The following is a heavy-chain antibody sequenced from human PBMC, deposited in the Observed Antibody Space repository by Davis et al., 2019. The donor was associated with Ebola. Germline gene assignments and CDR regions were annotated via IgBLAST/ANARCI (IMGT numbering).Heavy chain of an antibody. D-gene: IGHD3-3*01. J-gene: IGHJ4*02. CDR3: IAADSSGYYVDH. CDR1: GFIFSTYA. CDR2: ISYDGSTQ. V-gene: IGHV3-30*03. Sequence: GESLKISCATSGFIFSTYAMHWVRQAPGKGLEWVAHISYDGSTQYYGDSVKGRFTISRDNSKNTLYLQMNSLRAEDTAVYYCIAADSSGYYVDHWGQGTLVTVSS.